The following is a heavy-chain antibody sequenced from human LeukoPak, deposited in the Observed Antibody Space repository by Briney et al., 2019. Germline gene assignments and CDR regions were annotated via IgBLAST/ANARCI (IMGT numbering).Heavy chain of an antibody. D-gene: IGHD2-2*01. Sequence: ASVKVSCKASGYTFTSYYMHWVRQAPGQGLEWMGIINPSGGSTSYAQKFQGRVTMTRDTSTSTVYMELSSLRSEDTAVYYCASSVVPDYYMDVWGKGTTVTVSS. CDR2: INPSGGST. V-gene: IGHV1-46*01. CDR1: GYTFTSYY. CDR3: ASSVVPDYYMDV. J-gene: IGHJ6*03.